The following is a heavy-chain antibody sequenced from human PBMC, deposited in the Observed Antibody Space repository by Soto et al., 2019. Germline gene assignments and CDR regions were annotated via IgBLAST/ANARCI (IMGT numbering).Heavy chain of an antibody. CDR2: ISYDGTKK. V-gene: IGHV3-30*03. Sequence: QVQLAESGGGVVQPGRSLRLSCATSGFVSNDYDIHWVRQAPGKGLAWLASISYDGTKKYYAESVRGRFTISRDNSKNPLSLQLNSLGAEDTAGYYCSRGIKGGLDAWGPGTLVTVSS. D-gene: IGHD2-21*01. J-gene: IGHJ5*02. CDR1: GFVSNDYD. CDR3: SRGIKGGLDA.